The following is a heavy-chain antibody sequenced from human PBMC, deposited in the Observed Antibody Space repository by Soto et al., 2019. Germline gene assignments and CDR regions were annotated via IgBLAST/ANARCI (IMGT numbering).Heavy chain of an antibody. Sequence: EVQLLESGGDLIQPGGSLRLSCAASGFSFSSYSMSWVRQVPGKGLEWVSGMSATGGSTYYADSVKGRFTTSRDNSRKTLYLQMNSLRADDSAVYYCAKSWGDTWQQSAFDIWGLGTMVTLSA. J-gene: IGHJ3*02. CDR3: AKSWGDTWQQSAFDI. D-gene: IGHD5-18*01. CDR1: GFSFSSYS. V-gene: IGHV3-23*01. CDR2: MSATGGST.